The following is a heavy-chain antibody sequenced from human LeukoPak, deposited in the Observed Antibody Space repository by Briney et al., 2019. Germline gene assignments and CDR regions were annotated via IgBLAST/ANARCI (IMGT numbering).Heavy chain of an antibody. V-gene: IGHV1-69*04. J-gene: IGHJ6*02. CDR3: ARGSSSWEYGMDV. D-gene: IGHD6-13*01. CDR1: GGTFSSYA. CDR2: IIPILGIA. Sequence: SVKVSCKASGGTFSSYAISWVRQAPGQGLEWMGRIIPILGIANYAQKFQGRVTITADKSTSTAYMELSSLRSEDTAVYYCARGSSSWEYGMDVWGQGTAVTVSS.